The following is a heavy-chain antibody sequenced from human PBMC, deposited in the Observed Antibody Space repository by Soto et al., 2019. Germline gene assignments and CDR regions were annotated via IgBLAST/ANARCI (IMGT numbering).Heavy chain of an antibody. Sequence: ASVKVSGKASGYSFDAHYIHWVRQAPGQGLEWMGWINPFSGTTKLAQKFQGRVSVTRDTSISTAYAEMSSLRSDDTAIYYCARKGFFDYWGQGTLVTVSS. CDR1: GYSFDAHY. CDR2: INPFSGTT. CDR3: ARKGFFDY. J-gene: IGHJ4*02. V-gene: IGHV1-2*02.